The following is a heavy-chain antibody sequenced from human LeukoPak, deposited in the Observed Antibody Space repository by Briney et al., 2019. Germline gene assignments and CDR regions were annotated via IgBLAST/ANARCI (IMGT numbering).Heavy chain of an antibody. CDR2: IKGDGST. D-gene: IGHD3-22*01. CDR3: ARAPSEIGGYYPEYFRH. Sequence: GGSLRLSCAASGFTFSSYWMHWVRQAPGKGLVWVSRIKGDGSTNYADSVKGRFTISRDNAKNTVSLQMNSLRAEDTGVYYRARAPSEIGGYYPEYFRHWGQGTLVTVSS. J-gene: IGHJ1*01. CDR1: GFTFSSYW. V-gene: IGHV3-74*01.